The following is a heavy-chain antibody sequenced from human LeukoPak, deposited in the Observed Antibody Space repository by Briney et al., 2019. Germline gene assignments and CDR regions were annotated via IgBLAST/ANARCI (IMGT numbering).Heavy chain of an antibody. D-gene: IGHD3-9*01. Sequence: SETLSLTCTVSGGSISSYYWSWIRQPPGKGLEWIGYIYYSGSTNYNPSLKSRVTISVDTSKNQFSLKLSSVTAADTAVYYCARLSEYYDILTGYYSGGKFDYWGQGTLVTVSS. CDR3: ARLSEYYDILTGYYSGGKFDY. V-gene: IGHV4-59*01. CDR2: IYYSGST. CDR1: GGSISSYY. J-gene: IGHJ4*02.